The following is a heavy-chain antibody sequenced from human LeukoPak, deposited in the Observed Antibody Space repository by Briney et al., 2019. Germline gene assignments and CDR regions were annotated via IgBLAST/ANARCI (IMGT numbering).Heavy chain of an antibody. D-gene: IGHD3-22*01. V-gene: IGHV1-18*01. CDR1: GYTFTNYG. J-gene: IGHJ6*01. CDR3: AREMGYYDSSAHFYYAMDG. Sequence: AAVKQSCKASGYTFTNYGISWVRQPPGQGLEWMGWISAYNGNTKYAQKLQGGVTINTDTSTSTAYMELRSLRSDDTAVYYCAREMGYYDSSAHFYYAMDGWGQGTTVSVSS. CDR2: ISAYNGNT.